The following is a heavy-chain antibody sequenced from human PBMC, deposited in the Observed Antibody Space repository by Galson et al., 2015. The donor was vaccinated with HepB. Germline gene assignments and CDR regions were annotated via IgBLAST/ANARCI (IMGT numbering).Heavy chain of an antibody. V-gene: IGHV1-2*02. CDR3: ARDLGDGYLYFDF. J-gene: IGHJ4*02. Sequence: SVKVSCKASGYTFAGYYIHWVRLAPGQGLEWMGWINPNSGGTNYAQNFEGRVTMTRDTSISTAYMELSRLRSDDTAIYYCARDLGDGYLYFDFWGQGTLVTVSS. CDR2: INPNSGGT. D-gene: IGHD5-24*01. CDR1: GYTFAGYY.